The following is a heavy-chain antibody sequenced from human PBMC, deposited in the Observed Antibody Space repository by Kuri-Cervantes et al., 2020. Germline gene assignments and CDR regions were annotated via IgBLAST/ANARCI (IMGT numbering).Heavy chain of an antibody. CDR1: GFTFSDYY. CDR2: ISSSGSTI. J-gene: IGHJ4*02. CDR3: AKGYGWGLSPGDY. V-gene: IGHV3-11*01. Sequence: GESLKISCAASGFTFSDYYMSWIRQAPGKGLEWVSYISSSGSTIYYADSVKGRFTISRDNAKNSLYLQMNSLRAEDTALYYCAKGYGWGLSPGDYWGQGTLVTVSS. D-gene: IGHD1-26*01.